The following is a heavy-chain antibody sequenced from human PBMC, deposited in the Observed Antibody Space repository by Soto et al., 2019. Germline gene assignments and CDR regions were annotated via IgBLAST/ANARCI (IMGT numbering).Heavy chain of an antibody. J-gene: IGHJ5*02. CDR3: ARTSYYYDSNGKEFHGPFDP. CDR1: GYTFTSYY. D-gene: IGHD3-22*01. Sequence: ASVKVSCKASGYTFTSYYMHWVRQAPGQGLEWMGIINPSGGSTSYAQKFQGRVTMTRDTSTSTVYMELSSLRSEDTAVYYCARTSYYYDSNGKEFHGPFDPWGQGTLVTVSS. V-gene: IGHV1-46*01. CDR2: INPSGGST.